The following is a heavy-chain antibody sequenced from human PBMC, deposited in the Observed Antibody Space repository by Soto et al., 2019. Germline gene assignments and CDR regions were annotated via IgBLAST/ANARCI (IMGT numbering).Heavy chain of an antibody. CDR1: GGSISSYY. D-gene: IGHD3-22*01. Sequence: SETLSLTCTVSGGSISSYYWSWIRQPPGKGLEWIGYIYYSGSTNYNPSLKSRVTISVDTSKNQFSLKLSSVTAADTALYYCARDREYYYDSSGYRHYYVMDVWGQGTTVTAP. CDR2: IYYSGST. V-gene: IGHV4-59*01. J-gene: IGHJ6*02. CDR3: ARDREYYYDSSGYRHYYVMDV.